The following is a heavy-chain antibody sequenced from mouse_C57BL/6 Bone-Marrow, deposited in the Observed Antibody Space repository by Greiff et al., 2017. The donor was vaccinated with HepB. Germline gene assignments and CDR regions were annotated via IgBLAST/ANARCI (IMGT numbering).Heavy chain of an antibody. Sequence: VQLQQSGPVLVKPGASVKMSCKASGYTFTDYYMNWVKQSHGKSLEWIGVINPYNGGTSYNQKFKGKATVTVDKSSSTAYMELNSLTSEDSAVYYCARPVVAPHWYFDVWGTGTTVTVSS. V-gene: IGHV1-19*01. D-gene: IGHD1-1*01. CDR2: INPYNGGT. CDR3: ARPVVAPHWYFDV. J-gene: IGHJ1*03. CDR1: GYTFTDYY.